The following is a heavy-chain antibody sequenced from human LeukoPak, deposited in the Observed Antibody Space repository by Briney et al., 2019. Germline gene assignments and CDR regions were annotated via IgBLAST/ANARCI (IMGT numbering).Heavy chain of an antibody. D-gene: IGHD3-9*01. V-gene: IGHV3-23*01. CDR2: ISGSGGST. CDR1: GFTFSSYA. Sequence: GGSLRLSCAASGFTFSSYAMSWVRQAPGEGLEWVSAISGSGGSTYYADSVKGRFTISRDNSKNTLYLQMNSPRAEDTAVYYCAKASTLRYFDWFASAFDIWGQGTMVTVSS. J-gene: IGHJ3*02. CDR3: AKASTLRYFDWFASAFDI.